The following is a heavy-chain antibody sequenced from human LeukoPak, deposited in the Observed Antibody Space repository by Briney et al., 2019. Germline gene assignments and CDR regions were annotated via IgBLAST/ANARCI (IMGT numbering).Heavy chain of an antibody. J-gene: IGHJ4*02. CDR2: IKRKGGGQTT. V-gene: IGHV3-15*01. CDR1: GFGFTAVR. Sequence: GSLRLSCAAPGFGFTAVRMSWVRQAPGKGPEGVGRIKRKGGGQTTDYAAPARGRFTVSRQDSKNTLYLQMDGLKTEDTAVYYCAWQTKFDFWRMDYWGLGTLVTVSS. CDR3: AWQTKFDFWRMDY. D-gene: IGHD3-3*01.